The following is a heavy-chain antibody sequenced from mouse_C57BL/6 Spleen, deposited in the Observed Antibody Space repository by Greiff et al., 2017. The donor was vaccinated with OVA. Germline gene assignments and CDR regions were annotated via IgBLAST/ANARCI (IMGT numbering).Heavy chain of an antibody. J-gene: IGHJ2*01. D-gene: IGHD3-1*01. CDR2: IYPGDGDT. Sequence: QVQLQQSGPELVKPGASVKISCKASGYAFSSSWMNWVKQRPGKGLEWIGRIYPGDGDTNYNGTFKGKATLTADKSSSTAYMQLSSLTSEDSAVYFCVRAGWLYYFDYWGQGTTLTVSS. CDR1: GYAFSSSW. V-gene: IGHV1-82*01. CDR3: VRAGWLYYFDY.